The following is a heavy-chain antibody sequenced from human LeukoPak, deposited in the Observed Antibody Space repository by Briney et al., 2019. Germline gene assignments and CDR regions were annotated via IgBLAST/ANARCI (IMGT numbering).Heavy chain of an antibody. D-gene: IGHD3-9*01. CDR3: ARGYDILTGQVGAFDI. J-gene: IGHJ3*02. Sequence: SETLSLTCTVSGGSISSYYWSWIRQPAGKGLEWIGRIYTSGSTNYNPSLKSRVTMSVDTSKNQFSLKLSSVTAADTAVYHCARGYDILTGQVGAFDIWGQGTMVTVSS. CDR1: GGSISSYY. CDR2: IYTSGST. V-gene: IGHV4-4*07.